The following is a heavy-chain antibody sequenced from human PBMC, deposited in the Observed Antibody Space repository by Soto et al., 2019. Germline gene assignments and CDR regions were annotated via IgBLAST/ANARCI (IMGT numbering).Heavy chain of an antibody. CDR2: VYSSGTT. V-gene: IGHV4-4*07. D-gene: IGHD2-2*01. CDR1: GGSINSHW. Sequence: QVQLQESGPGLVKPSETLSLTCSVSGGSINSHWWSWIRQPAGKGLEWIGRVYSSGTTDYNPSLNSRATMSVETSKNQFSLKLTSVTAADTAVYYCARDIGSYAYAEGYWGQGIQVTVSS. CDR3: ARDIGSYAYAEGY. J-gene: IGHJ4*02.